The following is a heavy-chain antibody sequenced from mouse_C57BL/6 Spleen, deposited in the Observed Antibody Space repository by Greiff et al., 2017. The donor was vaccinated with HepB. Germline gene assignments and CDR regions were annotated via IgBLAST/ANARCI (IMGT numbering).Heavy chain of an antibody. CDR1: GFTISSYG. CDR2: IDSKGGGT. V-gene: IGHV5-6-3*01. CDR3: ARSAI. D-gene: IGHD2-12*01. J-gene: IGHJ2*01. Sequence: DVMLVESGGGIVQPGGSLKRSCAASGFTISSYGMSSVRQTPEKRLELVATIDSKGGGTDYPDSVKRRFPIPGANAKNALYLQMRSLKSEDTAMYYCARSAIWGQGTTLTVSS.